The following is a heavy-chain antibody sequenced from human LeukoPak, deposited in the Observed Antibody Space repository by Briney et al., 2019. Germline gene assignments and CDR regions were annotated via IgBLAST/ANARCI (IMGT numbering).Heavy chain of an antibody. CDR3: AKDRDYGGNSRGIDYFDY. CDR2: ISVRGDRT. D-gene: IGHD4-23*01. J-gene: IGHJ4*02. V-gene: IGHV3-23*01. Sequence: GGSLRLSCAASGFAFSDYVMDWVRQAPGKGLEWVSSISVRGDRTYYPDSVKGRFTISRDNSKHMLYLQMNTLRADDTAIYYCAKDRDYGGNSRGIDYFDYWGQGTLVTVSS. CDR1: GFAFSDYV.